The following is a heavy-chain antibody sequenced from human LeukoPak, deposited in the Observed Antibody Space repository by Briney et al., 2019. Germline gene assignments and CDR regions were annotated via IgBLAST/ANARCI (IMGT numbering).Heavy chain of an antibody. V-gene: IGHV4-34*01. Sequence: SETLSLTCAVYGGSFSGYYWSWIRQPPGKGLEWIGEINHSGSTNYNPSLKSRVTISVDTSKNQFSLKLSSVTAADTAVYYCARMQPVRYYYYGMDVWGQGTSVTVSS. D-gene: IGHD6-6*01. CDR3: ARMQPVRYYYYGMDV. CDR2: INHSGST. J-gene: IGHJ6*02. CDR1: GGSFSGYY.